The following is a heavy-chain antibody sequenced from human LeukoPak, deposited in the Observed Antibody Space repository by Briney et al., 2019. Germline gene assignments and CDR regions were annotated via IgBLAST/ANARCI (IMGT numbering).Heavy chain of an antibody. CDR2: IGVDNGNT. Sequence: ASVKVSCKASGYNFNNSGISWVRQAPGQGLEWMGWIGVDNGNTNYAQKFQDRVTLTTDTSTNTAYMELTNLRSDDAAVYYCARGGGSSGYYKQNFDYWGQGTLVTVSS. V-gene: IGHV1-18*01. CDR1: GYNFNNSG. D-gene: IGHD3-22*01. CDR3: ARGGGSSGYYKQNFDY. J-gene: IGHJ4*02.